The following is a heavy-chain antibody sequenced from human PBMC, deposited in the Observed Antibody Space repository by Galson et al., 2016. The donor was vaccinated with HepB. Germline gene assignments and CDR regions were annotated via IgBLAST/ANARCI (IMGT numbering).Heavy chain of an antibody. J-gene: IGHJ6*02. CDR1: GYGFRSYW. D-gene: IGHD1-14*01. V-gene: IGHV5-51*01. CDR3: ARQSEQDHGLDV. Sequence: QSGAEVKEPGESLKISCQGFGYGFRSYWIAWVRQKPGKGLEWMSIVFPDDSDTQYGPSLQGQVTFSVDKAKNTAYLQWSSLRASDTAIYYCARQSEQDHGLDVWGQGTTVIVSS. CDR2: VFPDDSDT.